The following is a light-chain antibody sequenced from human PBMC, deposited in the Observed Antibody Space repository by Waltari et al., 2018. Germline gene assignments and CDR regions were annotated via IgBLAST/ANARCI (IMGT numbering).Light chain of an antibody. V-gene: IGKV1-39*01. CDR1: SDILNY. CDR3: QQSYSAPLT. Sequence: DIQMTQSPSSLSASVGDRVTITCRASSDILNYLKWYQQKPGKAPKFLIHAATTLHSGVPSRFSGGGSGTDFTLTITSLQPEDFATYYCQQSYSAPLTFGGGTKVEI. CDR2: AAT. J-gene: IGKJ4*01.